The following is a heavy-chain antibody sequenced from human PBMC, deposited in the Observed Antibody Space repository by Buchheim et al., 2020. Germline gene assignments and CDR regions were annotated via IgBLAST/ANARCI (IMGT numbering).Heavy chain of an antibody. J-gene: IGHJ6*02. D-gene: IGHD3-10*01. CDR3: ATSKRRKILWFGELLSQIYGMDV. V-gene: IGHV1-24*01. CDR1: GYTLTELS. CDR2: FDPEDGET. Sequence: QVQLVQSGAEVKKPGASVKVSCKVSGYTLTELSMHWVRQAPGKGLEWMGGFDPEDGETIYAQKFQGRVTMTEDKSTDTAYMELSSLRSEDTAVYYCATSKRRKILWFGELLSQIYGMDVWGQGTT.